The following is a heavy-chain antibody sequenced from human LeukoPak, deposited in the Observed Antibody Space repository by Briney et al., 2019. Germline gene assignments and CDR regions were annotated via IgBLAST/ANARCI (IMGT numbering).Heavy chain of an antibody. CDR2: IDKKDNLYAT. CDR3: TNTFMSAAGTTV. Sequence: GGSLKLSCVASGFTFSGSAVHWVRQSSGKGLEWVGHIDKKDNLYATAYAESVKGRFTISRDDSKDTAFLHMDSLKTEDTAVYYCTNTFMSAAGTTVWGQGTLVTVSS. V-gene: IGHV3-73*01. CDR1: GFTFSGSA. J-gene: IGHJ4*02. D-gene: IGHD6-13*01.